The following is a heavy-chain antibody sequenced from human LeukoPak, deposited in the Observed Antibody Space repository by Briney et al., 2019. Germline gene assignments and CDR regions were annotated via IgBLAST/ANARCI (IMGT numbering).Heavy chain of an antibody. CDR1: RFTFISYV. CDR3: ARDQAGSRHYADL. D-gene: IGHD3-10*01. CDR2: INGSGGSK. Sequence: GGALRLSCASSRFTFISYVGSAGRQAPGKGREWVSPINGSGGSKYYADSVKGRFTISRDNSKNTLYLQMNSLRAEDTAVYYCARDQAGSRHYADLWGQGTLVIVSS. V-gene: IGHV3-23*01. J-gene: IGHJ5*02.